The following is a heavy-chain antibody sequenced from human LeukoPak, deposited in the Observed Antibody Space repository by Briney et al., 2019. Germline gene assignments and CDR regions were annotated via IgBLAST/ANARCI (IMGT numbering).Heavy chain of an antibody. V-gene: IGHV1-18*01. D-gene: IGHD3-10*01. J-gene: IGHJ6*02. Sequence: ASVKVSCKASGYTFTSYGISWVRQAPGQGLAWMGWISAYNGNTNYAQKLQGRVTMTTDTSTSTAYMELRSLRSDDTAVYYCARDSASGTMVRGVIITPLYYYGMDVWGQGTTVTVSS. CDR2: ISAYNGNT. CDR1: GYTFTSYG. CDR3: ARDSASGTMVRGVIITPLYYYGMDV.